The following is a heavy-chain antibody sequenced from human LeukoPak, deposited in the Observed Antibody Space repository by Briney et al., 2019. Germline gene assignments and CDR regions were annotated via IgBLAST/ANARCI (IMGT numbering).Heavy chain of an antibody. J-gene: IGHJ4*02. CDR2: INPSGGST. CDR3: ARGDYYDSSGYYYGFGD. V-gene: IGHV1-46*03. D-gene: IGHD3-22*01. CDR1: GYTFTSYY. Sequence: ASVKVSCKASGYTFTSYYMHWVRQAPGQGLEWMGIINPSGGSTSYAQKFQGRVTMTRDTSTSTVYMELSSLRSEDTAVCYCARGDYYDSSGYYYGFGDWGQGTLVTVSS.